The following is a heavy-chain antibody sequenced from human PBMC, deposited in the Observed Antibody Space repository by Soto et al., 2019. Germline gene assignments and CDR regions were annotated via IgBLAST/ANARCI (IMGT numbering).Heavy chain of an antibody. Sequence: SETLSLTCFVSAGSVTTHPWSWIRQFHGQGLEWIASTYSTGNTNYNTSLQSRVTISLDTSKNQLSLRLTSMTAADTAVYYCARDMHAGFTHYFAPWGQGTLVTVSS. D-gene: IGHD1-26*01. CDR1: AGSVTTHP. CDR3: ARDMHAGFTHYFAP. CDR2: TYSTGNT. V-gene: IGHV4-59*02. J-gene: IGHJ5*02.